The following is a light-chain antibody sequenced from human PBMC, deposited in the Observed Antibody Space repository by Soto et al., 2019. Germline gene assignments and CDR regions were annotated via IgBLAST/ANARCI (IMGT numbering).Light chain of an antibody. Sequence: EIVLTKSPATLSLSPGERATLSCRASQSVSSYLAWYQQKPGQAPRLLIYDASNRATGIPARFSGSGSGTDFNLTISSLEPEDFAVYYFQQRSNWPPRITFGQGTRLEIK. CDR2: DAS. CDR3: QQRSNWPPRIT. V-gene: IGKV3-11*01. J-gene: IGKJ5*01. CDR1: QSVSSY.